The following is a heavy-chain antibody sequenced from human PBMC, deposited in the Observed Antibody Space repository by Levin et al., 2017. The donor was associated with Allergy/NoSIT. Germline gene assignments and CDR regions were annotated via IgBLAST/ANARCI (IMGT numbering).Heavy chain of an antibody. Sequence: SETLSLTCTVSGGSISSSSYYWGWIRQPPGKGLEWIGSIYYSGSTYYNPSLKSRVTISVDTSKNQFSLKLSSVAAADTAVYYWARHEGGPGGPFNWFDPWGQGTLVTVSS. V-gene: IGHV4-39*01. CDR2: IYYSGST. J-gene: IGHJ5*02. CDR1: GGSISSSSYY. CDR3: ARHEGGPGGPFNWFDP. D-gene: IGHD3-16*01.